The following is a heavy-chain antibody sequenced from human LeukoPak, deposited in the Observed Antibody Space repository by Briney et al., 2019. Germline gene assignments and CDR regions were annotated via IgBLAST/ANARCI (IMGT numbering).Heavy chain of an antibody. Sequence: PSETLSLTCTVSGGSISSYYWSWIRQPPGKGLEWIGYIYYSGSTNYNPSLKSRVTISVDPSKNQFSLKLSSVTAADTAVYYCARVEQQLVMGGWFDPWGQGTLVTVSS. V-gene: IGHV4-59*01. D-gene: IGHD6-13*01. CDR1: GGSISSYY. CDR2: IYYSGST. J-gene: IGHJ5*02. CDR3: ARVEQQLVMGGWFDP.